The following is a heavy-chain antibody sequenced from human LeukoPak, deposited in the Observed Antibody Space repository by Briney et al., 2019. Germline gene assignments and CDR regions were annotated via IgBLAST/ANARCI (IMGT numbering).Heavy chain of an antibody. CDR1: GFNFSDYY. CDR3: AREGQWRSFDI. Sequence: GGSLRLSCEASGFNFSDYYMSWVRQAPGKGLEWLSYINTSSNTIYYVDSVKGRFTISSDNAKNSLYLQMNSLRAEDTAVYYCAREGQWRSFDIWGQGTMVTVSS. D-gene: IGHD6-19*01. V-gene: IGHV3-11*04. J-gene: IGHJ3*02. CDR2: INTSSNTI.